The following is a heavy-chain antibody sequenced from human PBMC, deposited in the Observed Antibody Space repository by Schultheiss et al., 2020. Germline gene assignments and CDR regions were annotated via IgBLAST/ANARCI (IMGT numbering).Heavy chain of an antibody. CDR2: IKQDGSEK. CDR1: GFTFSSYW. V-gene: IGHV3-7*01. D-gene: IGHD2-2*01. J-gene: IGHJ4*02. CDR3: TTALVVVPAAMPDY. Sequence: CGSLGLSCAASGFTFSSYWMSWVRQAPGKGLEWVANIKQDGSEKYYVDSVKGRFTISRDNAKNSLYLQMNSLRAEDTAVYYCTTALVVVPAAMPDYWGQGTLVTVSS.